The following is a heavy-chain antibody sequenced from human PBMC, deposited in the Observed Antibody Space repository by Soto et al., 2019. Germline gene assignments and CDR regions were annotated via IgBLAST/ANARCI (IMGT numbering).Heavy chain of an antibody. Sequence: QLQLQESGSGLVKPSQTLSLTCAVSGGSISGGDYSWSWIRQPPGKGLEWIGYIFESGSTYYNPSLKSRVTITIDKSKNQFPLRLNSVTAADTAVYFGANTGARSTFDFWGQGTMVTVSS. CDR1: GGSISGGDYS. CDR2: IFESGST. D-gene: IGHD2-2*01. V-gene: IGHV4-30-2*01. J-gene: IGHJ3*01. CDR3: ANTGARSTFDF.